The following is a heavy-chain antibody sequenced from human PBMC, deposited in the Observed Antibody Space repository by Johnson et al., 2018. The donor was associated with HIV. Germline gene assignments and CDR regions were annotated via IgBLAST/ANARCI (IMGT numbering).Heavy chain of an antibody. CDR3: ASSYDSSGFDAFDI. D-gene: IGHD3-22*01. Sequence: VQLVESGGGVVQPGRSLRLSCAASGFTFSSYAMHWVRQAPGKGLEWVAVISYDGSNKYYADSVKGRFTISRDNAKNSLYLQMNSLRAEDTAVYYCASSYDSSGFDAFDIWGQGTMVTVSS. CDR1: GFTFSSYA. J-gene: IGHJ3*02. CDR2: ISYDGSNK. V-gene: IGHV3-30-3*01.